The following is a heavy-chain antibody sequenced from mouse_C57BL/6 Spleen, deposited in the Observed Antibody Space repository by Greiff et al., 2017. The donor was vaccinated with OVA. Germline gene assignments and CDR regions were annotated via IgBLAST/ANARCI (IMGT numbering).Heavy chain of an antibody. Sequence: VQLQQPGAELVRPGSSVKLSCKASGYTFTSYWMHWVKQRPIQGLEWIGNIDPSDSETHYNQKFKDKATLTVDKSSSTAYMQLSSLTSEDSAVYYCARDYGSSGDYWGQGTTLTVSS. CDR3: ARDYGSSGDY. D-gene: IGHD1-1*01. CDR2: IDPSDSET. V-gene: IGHV1-52*01. J-gene: IGHJ2*01. CDR1: GYTFTSYW.